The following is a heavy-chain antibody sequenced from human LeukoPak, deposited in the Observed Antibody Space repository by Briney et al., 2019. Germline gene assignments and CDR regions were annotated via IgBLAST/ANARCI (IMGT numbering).Heavy chain of an antibody. Sequence: PGGSLRLSRAASGFTFSSHGMHWVRQAPGMGLEWVALILYDGSNEYYADSVQGRFTISRDSSRNTLYLQMNSLRAEDTAVYYCAKDGTGGYYYLDYWGQGTLVTVSS. V-gene: IGHV3-30*18. CDR2: ILYDGSNE. J-gene: IGHJ4*02. D-gene: IGHD3-22*01. CDR3: AKDGTGGYYYLDY. CDR1: GFTFSSHG.